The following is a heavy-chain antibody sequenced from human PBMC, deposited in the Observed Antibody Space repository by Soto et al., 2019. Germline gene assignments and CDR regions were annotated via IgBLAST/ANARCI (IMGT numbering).Heavy chain of an antibody. CDR3: ARTIGSSSWYHYYYMDV. D-gene: IGHD6-13*01. J-gene: IGHJ6*03. CDR1: GYSFTSYW. CDR2: IYPGDSDT. V-gene: IGHV5-51*03. Sequence: EVQLVQSGAEVKKPGESLQISCKGSGYSFTSYWIGWVRQMPGKGLEWMGIIYPGDSDTRYSPSFQGQVTISADKSISTAYLQWSSLKASDTAMYYCARTIGSSSWYHYYYMDVWGKGTTVTVSS.